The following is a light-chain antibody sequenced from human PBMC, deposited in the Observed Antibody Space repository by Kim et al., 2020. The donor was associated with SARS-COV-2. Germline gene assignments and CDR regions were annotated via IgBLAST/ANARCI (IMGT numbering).Light chain of an antibody. CDR2: GAS. V-gene: IGKV3-20*01. CDR3: QQYGSPPLT. CDR1: QSINSDY. J-gene: IGKJ4*02. Sequence: IVLTQSPGTLSLSPGERATLSCRASQSINSDYLAWYQQKAGQAPRLLIYGASSGATGIPDRFSGSGSGTDFTLTISRLEPEDFAVYYCQQYGSPPLTFGGGTKLEI.